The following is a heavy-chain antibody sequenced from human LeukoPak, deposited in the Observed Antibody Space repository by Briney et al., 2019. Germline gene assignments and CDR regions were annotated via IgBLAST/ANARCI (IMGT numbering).Heavy chain of an antibody. D-gene: IGHD2-15*01. CDR2: IYSSGST. CDR3: ATRRGYCSGGNCNYYFDY. V-gene: IGHV4-59*07. Sequence: SDTLSLTCTVSGDSISSYYWDWIRQPPGKGLEWIGYIYSSGSTNYNPSLKSRVTISVDTSKNQFSLKLSSVTAADTAVYYCATRRGYCSGGNCNYYFDYWGQGTLVTVSS. CDR1: GDSISSYY. J-gene: IGHJ4*02.